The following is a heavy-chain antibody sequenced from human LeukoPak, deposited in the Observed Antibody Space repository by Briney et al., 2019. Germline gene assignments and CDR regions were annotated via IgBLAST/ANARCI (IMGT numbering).Heavy chain of an antibody. CDR2: IKSDGSST. CDR3: AGHFASGRFHYYYMDV. J-gene: IGHJ6*03. V-gene: IGHV3-74*01. D-gene: IGHD3-10*01. Sequence: GGSLRLSCEASGFIFSSYWMHWVRQAPGKGLACVSRIKSDGSSTIYADFVKGRFTISRDNAKNTLYLQMNSLRVDDTAVYYCAGHFASGRFHYYYMDVWGKGTTVTVSS. CDR1: GFIFSSYW.